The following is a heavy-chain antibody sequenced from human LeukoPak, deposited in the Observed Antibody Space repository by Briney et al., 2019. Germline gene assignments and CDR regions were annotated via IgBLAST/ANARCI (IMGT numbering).Heavy chain of an antibody. CDR2: IIPIFGTA. CDR1: GGTFSSYA. CDR3: ASQPEENYYYYYMDV. Sequence: SVKVSCKASGGTFSSYAISWVRQAPGQGLEWMGGIIPIFGTANYAQKFQGRVTITADESTSTAYMELSSLRSEDTAVYYCASQPEENYYYYYMDVWGKGTTVTVSS. J-gene: IGHJ6*03. D-gene: IGHD1-14*01. V-gene: IGHV1-69*13.